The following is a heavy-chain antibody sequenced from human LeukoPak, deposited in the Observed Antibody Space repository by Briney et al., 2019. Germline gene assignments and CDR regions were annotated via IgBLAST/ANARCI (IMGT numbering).Heavy chain of an antibody. Sequence: PGGSLRLSCAASGLTFSSYGMHWVRQAPGKGQEWVAVISYDGSNKYYADSVKGRFTISRDNSKNTLYLQMNSLRAEDTAVYYCANTGGPYYYYGMDVWGQGTTVTVSS. CDR3: ANTGGPYYYYGMDV. CDR2: ISYDGSNK. D-gene: IGHD2-8*02. CDR1: GLTFSSYG. V-gene: IGHV3-30*18. J-gene: IGHJ6*02.